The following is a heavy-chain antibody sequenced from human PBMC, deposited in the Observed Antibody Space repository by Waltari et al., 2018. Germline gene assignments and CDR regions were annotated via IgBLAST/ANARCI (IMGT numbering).Heavy chain of an antibody. CDR2: INHSGST. CDR1: GEYFSGYY. J-gene: IGHJ4*02. Sequence: QVQIKQWGAGLLKPSETLSLSCTVHGEYFSGYYWTWIRQSQGKGLEWIGKINHSGSTNYNPSLKSRFTISLDTSENQFSLKLRSVTAADTAVYYCARGNVVMIAIDVWGPGTLVTVSS. CDR3: ARGNVVMIAIDV. D-gene: IGHD2-21*01. V-gene: IGHV4-34*01.